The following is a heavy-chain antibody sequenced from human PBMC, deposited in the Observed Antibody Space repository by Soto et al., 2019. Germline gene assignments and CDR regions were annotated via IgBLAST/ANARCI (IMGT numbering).Heavy chain of an antibody. D-gene: IGHD3-16*01. V-gene: IGHV4-4*02. CDR1: GGSISSSNW. Sequence: QVQLQESGPGLVKPSGTLSLTCAVSGGSISSSNWWSWVRQPPGKGLEWIGEIYHSASTNYNPSLNSRVTMSVDKSKNHLSLKVNSVTAADTAVYYCAVLTLGYWGQGILVMVSS. CDR3: AVLTLGY. J-gene: IGHJ4*02. CDR2: IYHSAST.